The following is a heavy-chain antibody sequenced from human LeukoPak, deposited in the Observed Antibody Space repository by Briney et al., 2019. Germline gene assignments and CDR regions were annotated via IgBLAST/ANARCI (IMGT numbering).Heavy chain of an antibody. CDR2: INPSGGST. V-gene: IGHV1-46*01. D-gene: IGHD2-2*01. CDR3: ASGEYCSSTSCSPRIDAFDI. CDR1: GYTLTSYY. Sequence: ASVKVSCKASGYTLTSYYMRWVRQAPGQGLEWMGIINPSGGSTSYAQKFQGRVTMTRDTSTSTVYMELSSLRSEDTAVYYCASGEYCSSTSCSPRIDAFDIWGQGTMVTVSS. J-gene: IGHJ3*02.